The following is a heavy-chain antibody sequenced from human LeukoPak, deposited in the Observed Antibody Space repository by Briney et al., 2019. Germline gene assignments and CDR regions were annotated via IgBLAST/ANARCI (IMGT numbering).Heavy chain of an antibody. Sequence: SETLSLTCTVSGYSITSGYYWSWIRQPPGKGLEWIGEINHSGSTNYNPSLKSRVTISVDTSKNQFSLKLSSVTAADTAVYYCARRGVVVITTRYNWFDPWGQGTLVTVSS. CDR3: ARRGVVVITTRYNWFDP. D-gene: IGHD3-22*01. CDR2: INHSGST. V-gene: IGHV4-34*01. J-gene: IGHJ5*02. CDR1: GYSITSGYY.